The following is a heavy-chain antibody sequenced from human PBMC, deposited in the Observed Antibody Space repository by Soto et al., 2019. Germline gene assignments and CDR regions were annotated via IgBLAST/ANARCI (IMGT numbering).Heavy chain of an antibody. CDR2: INPDGRTI. V-gene: IGHV3-74*01. CDR3: ARPGSSSSDY. Sequence: PGGSLRLSCAASAFSFSTSWMHWVRQAPGEGLVWVSRINPDGRTINYADSVKGRFTISINTAYLQWSSLKASDTAMYYCARPGSSSSDYWGQGTLVTVS. J-gene: IGHJ4*02. D-gene: IGHD6-6*01. CDR1: AFSFSTSW.